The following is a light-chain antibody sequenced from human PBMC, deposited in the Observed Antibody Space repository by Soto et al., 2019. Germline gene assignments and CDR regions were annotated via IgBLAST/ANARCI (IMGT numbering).Light chain of an antibody. V-gene: IGKV3-15*01. Sequence: IWMTQSPATLSVSPGERATLSCGASQSVSSNLAWHQKKPGQAPRILMYDASTRATGIPARLSGSGCGTEFTLTISSMQYEDFEVYYCQQYHNWPITFGHGTRLEIK. CDR3: QQYHNWPIT. CDR1: QSVSSN. J-gene: IGKJ5*01. CDR2: DAS.